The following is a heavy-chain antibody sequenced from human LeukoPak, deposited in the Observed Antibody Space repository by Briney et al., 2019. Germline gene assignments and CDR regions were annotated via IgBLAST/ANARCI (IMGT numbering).Heavy chain of an antibody. J-gene: IGHJ4*02. V-gene: IGHV1-2*02. D-gene: IGHD1-26*01. CDR3: ARFSGSSNFDY. CDR1: GYTFTGYY. Sequence: ASVKVSCKASGYTFTGYYMHWVRQAPGQELEWMGWIYPDNGGTNYAQNFQGRVTMTRDTSMSTAYMELSSLRSDDTAVYYCARFSGSSNFDYWGQGTLVTVSS. CDR2: IYPDNGGT.